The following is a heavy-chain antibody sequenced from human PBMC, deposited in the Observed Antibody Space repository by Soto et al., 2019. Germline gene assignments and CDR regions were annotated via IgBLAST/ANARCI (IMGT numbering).Heavy chain of an antibody. CDR2: IWYDGSNK. CDR3: ARDGRTYCGGDCYSGDY. J-gene: IGHJ4*02. Sequence: QVQLVESGGGVVQPGRSLRLSCAASGFTFSSYGMHWVRQAPGKGLEWVAVIWYDGSNKYYADSVKGRFTISRDNSKNTLYLQMNSLRAEDTAVYYCARDGRTYCGGDCYSGDYWGQGTLVTVSS. D-gene: IGHD2-21*02. V-gene: IGHV3-33*01. CDR1: GFTFSSYG.